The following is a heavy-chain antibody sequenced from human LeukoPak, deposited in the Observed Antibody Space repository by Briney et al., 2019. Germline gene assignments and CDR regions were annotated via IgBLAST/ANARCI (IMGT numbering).Heavy chain of an antibody. CDR3: ARGRTSRFFDP. CDR1: GGSISSYY. V-gene: IGHV4-59*12. D-gene: IGHD2-2*01. Sequence: SETLSLTCTVSGGSISSYYWSWIRQPPGKGLEWIGYIYYSGSTNYNPSLKSRVTISVDTSKNQFSLKLSSVTAADTAVYYCARGRTSRFFDPWGQGTLVTVSS. J-gene: IGHJ5*02. CDR2: IYYSGST.